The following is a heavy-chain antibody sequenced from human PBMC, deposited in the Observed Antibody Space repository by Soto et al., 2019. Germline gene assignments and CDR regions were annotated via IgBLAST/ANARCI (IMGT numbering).Heavy chain of an antibody. Sequence: SETLSLTCAVSRCSITSGNSYSWSWIRQPPGKGLEWIGPISHTGSTSYNPSLKSRVTMSVDKSKNQFSLKLSSVTAADMGVYYCFRAVAPYFGTWFDPWGQGTLVTVSS. D-gene: IGHD1-1*01. CDR2: ISHTGST. V-gene: IGHV4-30-2*01. J-gene: IGHJ5*02. CDR1: RCSITSGNSYS. CDR3: FRAVAPYFGTWFDP.